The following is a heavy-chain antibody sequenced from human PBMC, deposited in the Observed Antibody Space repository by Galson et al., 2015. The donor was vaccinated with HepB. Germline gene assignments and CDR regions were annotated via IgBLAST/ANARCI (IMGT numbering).Heavy chain of an antibody. CDR3: AISYDIVVVPAAQGYMDYYYYGMDV. D-gene: IGHD2-2*01. Sequence: SVKVSCKASGYTFTSYYMHWVRQAPGQGLEWMGIINPSGGSTSYAQKFQGRVTMTRDTSTSTVYMELSSLRSEDTAVYYCAISYDIVVVPAAQGYMDYYYYGMDVWGQGTTVTVSS. CDR2: INPSGGST. V-gene: IGHV1-46*01. CDR1: GYTFTSYY. J-gene: IGHJ6*02.